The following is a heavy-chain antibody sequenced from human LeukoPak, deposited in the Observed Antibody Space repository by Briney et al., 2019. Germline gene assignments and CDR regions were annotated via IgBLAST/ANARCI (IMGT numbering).Heavy chain of an antibody. Sequence: ASVNVSCKASGYTFTSYGISWVRQAPGQGLEWMGWISAYNGNTNYAQKLQGRVTMTTDTSTSTAYMELRSLRSDDTAVYYCARDRYCSGGSCYPWSSYYYYYGMDVWGKGTTVTVSS. V-gene: IGHV1-18*04. D-gene: IGHD2-15*01. CDR1: GYTFTSYG. J-gene: IGHJ6*04. CDR3: ARDRYCSGGSCYPWSSYYYYYGMDV. CDR2: ISAYNGNT.